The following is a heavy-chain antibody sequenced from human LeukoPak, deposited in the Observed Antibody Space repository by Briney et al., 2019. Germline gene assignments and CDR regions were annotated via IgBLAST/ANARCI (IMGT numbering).Heavy chain of an antibody. CDR1: GGTFSSYT. CDR3: ARADSYPAPFDY. V-gene: IGHV1-69*02. CDR2: IIPILGIA. Sequence: SVKVSCKASGGTFSSYTISWVRQAPGQGPEWMGRIIPILGIANYAQKFQGRVTITADKSTSTAYMELSSLRSEDTAVYYCARADSYPAPFDYWGQGTLVTVSS. J-gene: IGHJ4*02. D-gene: IGHD2-15*01.